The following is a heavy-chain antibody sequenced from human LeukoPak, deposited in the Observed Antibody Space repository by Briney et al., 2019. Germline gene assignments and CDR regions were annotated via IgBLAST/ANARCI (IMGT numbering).Heavy chain of an antibody. CDR1: SGSISRFS. V-gene: IGHV4-59*01. CDR2: IYTSGTT. CDR3: ARGSGWYPD. D-gene: IGHD6-19*01. Sequence: SETLSLTCTVSSGSISRFSWSWIRQSPEKGLESIGCIYTSGTTNYNPPLKSRVTISVDRSKNQVSLKLTSVSAADTAVYYCARGSGWYPDWGQGTLVTVSS. J-gene: IGHJ4*02.